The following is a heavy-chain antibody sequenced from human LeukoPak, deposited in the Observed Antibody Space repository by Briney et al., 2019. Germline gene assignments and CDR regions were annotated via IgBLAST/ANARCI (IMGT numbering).Heavy chain of an antibody. CDR1: GYTFTSYG. CDR3: ARGYCSSTGCSTFDY. Sequence: ASVKVSCKASGYTFTSYGISWVRQAPGQGLEWMGWISAYNGNTNYAQKLQGRVTMTTDTSTSTAYMELRSLRSHDTAVYYCARGYCSSTGCSTFDYWGQGTLVTVSS. J-gene: IGHJ4*02. CDR2: ISAYNGNT. D-gene: IGHD2-2*01. V-gene: IGHV1-18*01.